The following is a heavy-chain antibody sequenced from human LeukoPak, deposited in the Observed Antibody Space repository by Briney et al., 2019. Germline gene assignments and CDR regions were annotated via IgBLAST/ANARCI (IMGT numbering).Heavy chain of an antibody. J-gene: IGHJ4*02. V-gene: IGHV4-59*01. D-gene: IGHD3-3*01. CDR1: DGSISSYY. Sequence: SETLSLTCTVSDGSISSYYWSWIRQPPGKGLEWIGCISYSGSTNYNPSLKSRVTISVDTSKNQFSLKLSSVTAADTAVYYCARGRFRDDFLSGYYYWGRGTLVTVSS. CDR2: ISYSGST. CDR3: ARGRFRDDFLSGYYY.